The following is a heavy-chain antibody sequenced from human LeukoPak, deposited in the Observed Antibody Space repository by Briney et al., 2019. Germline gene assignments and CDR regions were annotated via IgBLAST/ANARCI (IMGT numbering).Heavy chain of an antibody. V-gene: IGHV3-30-3*01. CDR3: ARVGEPMDAYYYYGMDV. D-gene: IGHD1-14*01. J-gene: IGHJ6*02. CDR1: GFTFSYYA. Sequence: GGSLRLSCAASGFTFSYYAMHWVRQAPGKGLEWVAAISYDGSNKYYADSVKGRFTISRDNSKNTLYLQMNSLRSEDTAVYYCARVGEPMDAYYYYGMDVWGQGTTVTVSS. CDR2: ISYDGSNK.